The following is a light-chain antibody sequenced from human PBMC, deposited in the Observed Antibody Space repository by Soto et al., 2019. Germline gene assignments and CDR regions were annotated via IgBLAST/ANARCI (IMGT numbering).Light chain of an antibody. J-gene: IGLJ2*01. Sequence: LTQPASVSGSPGQSITLSCTGTGSDVGGYNYVSWYQQHPGKAPKVMIYDVSNRPSGVSNRFSGSKSGNTASLTISGLQAEDEADYYCSSYTSASTPLVFGGGTKVTVL. CDR2: DVS. CDR3: SSYTSASTPLV. CDR1: GSDVGGYNY. V-gene: IGLV2-14*01.